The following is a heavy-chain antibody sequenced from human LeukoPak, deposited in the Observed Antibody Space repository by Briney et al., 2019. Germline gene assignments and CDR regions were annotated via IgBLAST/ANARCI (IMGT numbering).Heavy chain of an antibody. D-gene: IGHD6-13*01. J-gene: IGHJ4*02. CDR1: GYSISSGYY. CDR3: ARGGSSPGIAAAGPYPFDY. Sequence: SETLSLTCTVSGYSISSGYYWGWIRQPPGKGLEWIGSMYHSGSTYYNPSLKSRVTISVDTSKNQFSLKLSSVTAADTAVYYCARGGSSPGIAAAGPYPFDYWGQGTLVTVSS. V-gene: IGHV4-38-2*02. CDR2: MYHSGST.